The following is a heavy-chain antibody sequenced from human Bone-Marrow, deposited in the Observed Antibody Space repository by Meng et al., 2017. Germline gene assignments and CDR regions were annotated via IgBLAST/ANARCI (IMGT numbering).Heavy chain of an antibody. J-gene: IGHJ4*02. V-gene: IGHV3-15*01. Sequence: ETLSLTCAASGFTFRNAWMTWVRQAPGKGLQWVGRIKSKVNGETRDYAAPVKGRFTISRDDSKNTVYLEMNSLKTEDTAVYFCTKDRPFTSGGVITYWGQGTLVTVSS. CDR1: GFTFRNAW. CDR3: TKDRPFTSGGVITY. CDR2: IKSKVNGETR. D-gene: IGHD3-16*01.